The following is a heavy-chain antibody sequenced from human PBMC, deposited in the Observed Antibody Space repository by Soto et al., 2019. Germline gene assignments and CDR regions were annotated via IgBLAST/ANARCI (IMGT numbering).Heavy chain of an antibody. V-gene: IGHV4-4*02. D-gene: IGHD6-25*01. CDR1: GGYISSSNW. CDR3: ARGVIAAAFDY. Sequence: SDTRSLTCAVSGGYISSSNWWSWVRQPPGKGLECIGEIYHSGSTNYNPSLKSRVTISVDKSKNQFSLKLSSVTAADTAVYYCARGVIAAAFDYWGQGTLVTVSS. J-gene: IGHJ4*02. CDR2: IYHSGST.